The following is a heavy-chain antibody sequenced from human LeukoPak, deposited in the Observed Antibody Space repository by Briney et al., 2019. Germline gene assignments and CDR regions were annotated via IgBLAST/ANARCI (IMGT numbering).Heavy chain of an antibody. CDR1: GFTFSSYG. CDR3: ATSRSFDY. CDR2: ISYDGSNK. Sequence: GGSLRLSCAASGFTFSSYGMHWVRQAPGKGLEWVAVISYDGSNKHYADSMKDRFTISRDKSKNTLYLQMNSLRVEDTAVYYCATSRSFDYWGQGTLVTVSS. V-gene: IGHV3-30*03. J-gene: IGHJ4*02. D-gene: IGHD2-2*01.